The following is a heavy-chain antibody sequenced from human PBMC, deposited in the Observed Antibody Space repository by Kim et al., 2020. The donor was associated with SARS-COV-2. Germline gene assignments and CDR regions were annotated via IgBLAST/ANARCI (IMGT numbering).Heavy chain of an antibody. J-gene: IGHJ4*02. D-gene: IGHD2-21*01. CDR3: ARGGYSNFDF. CDR2: K. Sequence: KHSVGSHHGRFTISGDNAKNARYLQMNSLRVEDTAVYYCARGGYSNFDFWGQGTLVTVSS. V-gene: IGHV3-7*01.